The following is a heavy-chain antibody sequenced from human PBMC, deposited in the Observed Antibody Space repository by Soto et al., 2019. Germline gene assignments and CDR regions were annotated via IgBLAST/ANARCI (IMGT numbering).Heavy chain of an antibody. CDR2: IYHSGST. V-gene: IGHV4-39*07. D-gene: IGHD3-10*01. Sequence: SETLSLTCTVSGGSINRSTHYWGWIRQPPGKGLEWIGYIYHSGSTYYNPSLKSRVTISVDRSKNQFSLKLSSVTAADTAVYYCARARMVRGALAPDFDYWGQGTLVTVSS. J-gene: IGHJ4*02. CDR3: ARARMVRGALAPDFDY. CDR1: GGSINRSTHY.